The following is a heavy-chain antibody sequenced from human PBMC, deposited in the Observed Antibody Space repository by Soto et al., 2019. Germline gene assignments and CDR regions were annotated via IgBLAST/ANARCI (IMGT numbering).Heavy chain of an antibody. CDR3: ARDLGGPDY. CDR2: LSSDGFGA. CDR1: GFSLSPYW. Sequence: GGSLRLSCAASGFSLSPYWMHWVRQAPGRGLEWVSRLSSDGFGAAYADSVRGRFFISRDITRNTLFLQMNSLRADDTAVYYCARDLGGPDYWGRGTSVTVYS. J-gene: IGHJ4*02. V-gene: IGHV3-74*03. D-gene: IGHD3-16*01.